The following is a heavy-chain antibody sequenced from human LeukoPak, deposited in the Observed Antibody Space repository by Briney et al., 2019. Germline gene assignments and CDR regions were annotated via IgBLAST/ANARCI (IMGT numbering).Heavy chain of an antibody. CDR3: ARSTVPAASFDI. Sequence: SGRSLRLSCAASGFTFSSYAMHWVRQAPGKGLEWVAVISYDGSNKYYADSVKGRFTISRDNSKNTLYLQMNSLRAEDTAVYYCARSTVPAASFDIWGQGTIVTVSS. J-gene: IGHJ3*02. CDR2: ISYDGSNK. V-gene: IGHV3-30-3*01. D-gene: IGHD2-2*01. CDR1: GFTFSSYA.